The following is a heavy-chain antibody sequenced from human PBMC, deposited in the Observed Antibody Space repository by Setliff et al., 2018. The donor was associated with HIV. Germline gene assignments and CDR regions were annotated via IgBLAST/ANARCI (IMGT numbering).Heavy chain of an antibody. CDR2: IWYDGNNK. D-gene: IGHD5-18*01. CDR1: GFTFSSYG. CDR3: AKDAGSYSYVHEYFQH. V-gene: IGHV3-33*06. Sequence: GSLRLSCAASGFTFSSYGMHWVRQAPGKGLEWVAVIWYDGNNKYYADSVKGRVTISRDNSKNTLYLQMNSLRAEDTAVYYCAKDAGSYSYVHEYFQHWGQGTLVTVS. J-gene: IGHJ1*01.